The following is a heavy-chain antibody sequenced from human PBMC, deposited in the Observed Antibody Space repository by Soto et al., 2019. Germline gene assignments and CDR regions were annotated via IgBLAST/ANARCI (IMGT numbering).Heavy chain of an antibody. CDR3: ARQGFGALHGFVDV. D-gene: IGHD3-10*01. V-gene: IGHV4-59*08. CDR1: GGSISNYY. Sequence: QVPLQESGPGLVKPSETLSLSCTVSGGSISNYYWRWFRQTPGKGLEWIGYVHDSWGSNYIPSLTSRVAISIDPSKSQFSQKLSSVPATDTAVYYCARQGFGALHGFVDVWGQGTTVTVSS. CDR2: VHDSWGS. J-gene: IGHJ6*02.